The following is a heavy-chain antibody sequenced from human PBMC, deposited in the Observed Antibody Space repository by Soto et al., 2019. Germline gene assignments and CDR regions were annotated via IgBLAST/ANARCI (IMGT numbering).Heavy chain of an antibody. V-gene: IGHV6-1*01. J-gene: IGHJ3*02. CDR2: TYYRSKWKT. Sequence: PSQTRSLTCAISGDSVSSNSAAWKLVRQSPSRGLEWLGRTYYRSKWKTDYAVSVRGRITINPDTSKNQFSLQLNSVTPGDTAVYYCARGDVIDIWGRGTMVTVSS. CDR1: GDSVSSNSAA. CDR3: ARGDVIDI.